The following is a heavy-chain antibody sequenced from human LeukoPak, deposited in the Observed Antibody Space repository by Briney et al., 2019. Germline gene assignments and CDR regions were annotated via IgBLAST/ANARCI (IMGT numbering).Heavy chain of an antibody. CDR2: ISDSGGGT. CDR3: AKQDPYASGWYP. D-gene: IGHD6-19*01. V-gene: IGHV3-23*01. CDR1: GFTFSNCA. Sequence: GGSLRLSCAASGFTFSNCAMSWVRQAPGKGLEWVSGISDSGGGTYYADSVKGRFTISRDNSKNTLWLQMNSLRADDTAVYYCAKQDPYASGWYPWGQGTLDTVSS. J-gene: IGHJ5*02.